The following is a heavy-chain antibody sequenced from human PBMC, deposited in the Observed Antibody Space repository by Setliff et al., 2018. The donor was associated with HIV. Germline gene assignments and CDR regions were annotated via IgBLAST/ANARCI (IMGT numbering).Heavy chain of an antibody. CDR3: VRDPGGIFDAFDV. Sequence: GESLKISCAASGFAFSGYSMTWVRQAPGKGLEWVASISPAGSFIYYGDSVKGRFTISRDNAKNSLDLEMHSLTDEDTAVYYCVRDPGGIFDAFDVWGQGTMVTVSS. V-gene: IGHV3-21*06. D-gene: IGHD3-3*01. J-gene: IGHJ3*01. CDR2: ISPAGSFI. CDR1: GFAFSGYS.